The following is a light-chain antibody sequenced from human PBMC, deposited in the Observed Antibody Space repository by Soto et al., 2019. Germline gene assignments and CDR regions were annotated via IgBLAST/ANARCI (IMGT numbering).Light chain of an antibody. J-gene: IGKJ4*01. CDR3: QQGFSTPLT. Sequence: DIQMTQSPSSLSASVADRVTITCRASQSVSLYLNWYQQKPGRAPELLISTASKLQSGVPSRFSGSGSGTHFTLTISGLQPEDSATYYCQQGFSTPLTFGGGAKVEI. CDR1: QSVSLY. V-gene: IGKV1-39*01. CDR2: TAS.